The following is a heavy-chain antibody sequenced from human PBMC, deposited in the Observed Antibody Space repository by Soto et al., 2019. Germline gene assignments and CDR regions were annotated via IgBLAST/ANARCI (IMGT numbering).Heavy chain of an antibody. CDR2: ISTDGMNT. CDR1: GFTFSSYA. Sequence: GGSLRLSCVASGFTFSSYALHWVRQAPGKGLEWVALISTDGMNTFYADSVKGRMTVSRDKAEKTMYLQMNSLTAEDTAVYYCAKGLRFMEHWGQGTVVTVSS. J-gene: IGHJ1*01. V-gene: IGHV3-30-3*02. D-gene: IGHD1-1*01. CDR3: AKGLRFMEH.